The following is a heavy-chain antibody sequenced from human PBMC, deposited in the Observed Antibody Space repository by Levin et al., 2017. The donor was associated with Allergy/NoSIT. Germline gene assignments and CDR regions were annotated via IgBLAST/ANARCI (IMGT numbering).Heavy chain of an antibody. CDR1: GFTFSDYY. CDR3: ATSITMIVDAFDI. CDR2: ISSSSSYT. Sequence: GGSLRLSCAASGFTFSDYYMSWIRQAPGKGLEWVSYISSSSSYTNYADSVKGRFTISRDNAKDSLYLQMNSLRAEDTAVYYCATSITMIVDAFDIWGQGTMVTVSS. J-gene: IGHJ3*02. V-gene: IGHV3-11*03. D-gene: IGHD3-22*01.